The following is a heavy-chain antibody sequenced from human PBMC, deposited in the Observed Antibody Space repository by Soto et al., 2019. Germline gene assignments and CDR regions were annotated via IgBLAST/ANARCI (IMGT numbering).Heavy chain of an antibody. CDR3: TTDLYYYDSSGIDY. D-gene: IGHD3-22*01. CDR2: IKSKTDGGTT. CDR1: EFTFSNAW. V-gene: IGHV3-15*01. J-gene: IGHJ4*02. Sequence: GGSLRLPCAASEFTFSNAWMSWVRQAPGKGLEWVGRIKSKTDGGTTDYAAPVKGRFTISRDDSKNTLYLQMNSLKTEDTAVYYCTTDLYYYDSSGIDYWGQGTLVTVSS.